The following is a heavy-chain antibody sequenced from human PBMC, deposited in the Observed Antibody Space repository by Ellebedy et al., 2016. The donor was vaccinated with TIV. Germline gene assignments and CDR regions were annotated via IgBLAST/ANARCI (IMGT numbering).Heavy chain of an antibody. D-gene: IGHD3-3*01. V-gene: IGHV5-51*01. CDR2: IYPDDSDT. CDR1: GYSFTTYW. Sequence: GESLKISCKGSGYSFTTYWMGWVRQMSGKGLEWLGIIYPDDSDTKYSPSFEGRVTISADKSISTAYLQWYSLKASDTAMYYCARQDGRLYDFWSGHRGCLDPWGQGTLVTVSS. CDR3: ARQDGRLYDFWSGHRGCLDP. J-gene: IGHJ5*02.